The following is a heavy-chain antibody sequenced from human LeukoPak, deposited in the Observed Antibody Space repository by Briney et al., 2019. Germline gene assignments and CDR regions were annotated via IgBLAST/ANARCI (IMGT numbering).Heavy chain of an antibody. J-gene: IGHJ4*02. CDR2: IYYTGST. Sequence: SETLSLTCSVSGGPISSDVYFWSWIRQPPGKGLEWIGYIYYTGSTNYNPSLKSRVTISVDTSKNQFSLKLSSVTAADTAVYYCARYGSGSYRQFDSWGQGTLVTVSS. CDR1: GGPISSDVYF. CDR3: ARYGSGSYRQFDS. D-gene: IGHD3-10*01. V-gene: IGHV4-61*08.